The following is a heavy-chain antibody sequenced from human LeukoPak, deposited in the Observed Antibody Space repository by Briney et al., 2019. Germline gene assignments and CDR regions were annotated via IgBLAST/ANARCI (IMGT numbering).Heavy chain of an antibody. V-gene: IGHV1-69*04. Sequence: SVKVSCKASGGTFSSYAISWVRQAPGQGLEWTGRIIPILGIANYAQKFQGRVTITADKSTSTAYMELSSLRSEDTAVYYCARGDIVVVPAAIPNYYYYGMDVWGQGTTVTVSS. D-gene: IGHD2-2*02. J-gene: IGHJ6*02. CDR1: GGTFSSYA. CDR3: ARGDIVVVPAAIPNYYYYGMDV. CDR2: IIPILGIA.